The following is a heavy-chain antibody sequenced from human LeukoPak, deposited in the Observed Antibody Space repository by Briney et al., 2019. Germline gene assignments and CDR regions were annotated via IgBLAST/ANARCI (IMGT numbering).Heavy chain of an antibody. Sequence: SETLSLTCAVYGGSFSGYYWSWIRQPPGKGLEWIGEINHSGSTNYNPSLKSRVTISVDTSKNQFSLKLSSVTAADTAVYYCARPNSSGWYREYFQHWGQGTLVTVSS. V-gene: IGHV4-34*01. J-gene: IGHJ1*01. CDR3: ARPNSSGWYREYFQH. CDR2: INHSGST. CDR1: GGSFSGYY. D-gene: IGHD6-19*01.